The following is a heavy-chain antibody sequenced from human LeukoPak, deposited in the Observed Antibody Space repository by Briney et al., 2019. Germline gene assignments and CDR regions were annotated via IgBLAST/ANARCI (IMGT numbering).Heavy chain of an antibody. Sequence: PGGSLRLSCAASGFTFSNAWMSWVRQAPGKGLEWVGRIKSKTDGGTTDYAAPVKGRFTISRDDSKNTLYLQMNSLKTEDTAVYYCTTGSVVVKGSPVYWGQGTLVTVSS. J-gene: IGHJ4*02. V-gene: IGHV3-15*01. D-gene: IGHD2-2*01. CDR1: GFTFSNAW. CDR3: TTGSVVVKGSPVY. CDR2: IKSKTDGGTT.